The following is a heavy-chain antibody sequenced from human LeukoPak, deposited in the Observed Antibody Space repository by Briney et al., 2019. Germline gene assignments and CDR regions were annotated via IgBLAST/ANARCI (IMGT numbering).Heavy chain of an antibody. CDR3: AAYYDILTGYDY. CDR1: GFTFSSYG. D-gene: IGHD3-9*01. Sequence: GRSLRLSCAASGFTFSSYGMHWVRQAPGKGLEWVAVISYDGSNKYYADSAKGRFTISRDNSKNTLYLQMNSLRSEDTAVYYCAAYYDILTGYDYWGQGTLVTVSS. J-gene: IGHJ4*02. V-gene: IGHV3-30*03. CDR2: ISYDGSNK.